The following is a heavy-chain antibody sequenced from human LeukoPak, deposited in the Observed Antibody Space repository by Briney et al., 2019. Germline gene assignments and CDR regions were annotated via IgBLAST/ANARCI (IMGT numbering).Heavy chain of an antibody. D-gene: IGHD3-10*01. CDR3: ARALKRGHNWFDP. CDR2: MNPNSGNT. Sequence: ASVEVSCKASGYTFTSYDINWVRQATGQGLEWMGWMNPNSGNTGYAQKFQGRVTMTRNTSISTAYMELSSLRSEDTAVYYCARALKRGHNWFDPWGQGTLVTVSS. J-gene: IGHJ5*02. V-gene: IGHV1-8*01. CDR1: GYTFTSYD.